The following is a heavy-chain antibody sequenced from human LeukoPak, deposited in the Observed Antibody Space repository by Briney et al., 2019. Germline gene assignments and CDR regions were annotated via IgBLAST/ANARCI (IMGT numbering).Heavy chain of an antibody. D-gene: IGHD1-26*01. CDR1: GGSISSGGYY. CDR2: IYHSGST. CDR3: ARGGKVGATRAGVLDY. Sequence: SQTLSLTCTVSGGSISSGGYYWSWIRQPPGKGLEWIGYIYHSGSTYYNPSLKSRVTISVDRSKNQFSLKLSSVTAADTAVYYCARGGKVGATRAGVLDYWGQGTLVTVSS. J-gene: IGHJ4*02. V-gene: IGHV4-30-2*01.